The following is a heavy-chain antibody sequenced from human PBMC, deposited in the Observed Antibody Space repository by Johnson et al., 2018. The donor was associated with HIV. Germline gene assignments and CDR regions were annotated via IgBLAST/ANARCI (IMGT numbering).Heavy chain of an antibody. V-gene: IGHV3-30-3*02. D-gene: IGHD3-16*01. Sequence: QVQLVESGGGVVQPGRSLRLSCAASGFTFSSYAMHWVRQAPGKGLEWVAVISYDGSNKFYADSVKGRFTISRDNSKNTLFLQMNSLRAEDTAVYYCAKTGGGAALDSWGQGTMVTVSS. CDR2: ISYDGSNK. J-gene: IGHJ3*02. CDR3: AKTGGGAALDS. CDR1: GFTFSSYA.